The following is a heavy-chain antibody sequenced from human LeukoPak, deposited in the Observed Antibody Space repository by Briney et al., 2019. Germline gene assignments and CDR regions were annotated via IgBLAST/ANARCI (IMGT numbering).Heavy chain of an antibody. J-gene: IGHJ4*02. CDR1: GFTFSSSG. V-gene: IGHV3-30*02. CDR2: IRHDGSEK. D-gene: IGHD6-13*01. Sequence: KPGVSLRLSCAPSGFTFSSSGMHWVRQAPGKGLEWVAFIRHDGSEKHYADSVKGRFTISRDNSKNTLYLQMNSLRVEETAVYYCAKDHSSTWDNYFDYWGRGTLVTVSS. CDR3: AKDHSSTWDNYFDY.